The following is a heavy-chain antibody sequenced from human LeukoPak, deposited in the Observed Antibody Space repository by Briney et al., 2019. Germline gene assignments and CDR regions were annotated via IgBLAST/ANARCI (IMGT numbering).Heavy chain of an antibody. CDR1: GFTFDDYG. Sequence: PGGSLRLSCAASGFTFDDYGMSWVRQAPGKGLEWVSGINWNGGSTGYADSAKGRFTISRDNAKNSLYLQMNSLRAEDTALYYCARAGGSGSYYDVDYWGQGTLVTVSS. V-gene: IGHV3-20*04. D-gene: IGHD3-10*01. CDR2: INWNGGST. CDR3: ARAGGSGSYYDVDY. J-gene: IGHJ4*02.